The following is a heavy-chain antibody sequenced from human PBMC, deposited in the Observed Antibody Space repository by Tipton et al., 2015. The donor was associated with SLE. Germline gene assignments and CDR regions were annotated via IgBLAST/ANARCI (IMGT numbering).Heavy chain of an antibody. J-gene: IGHJ4*02. CDR2: IYNSGST. D-gene: IGHD6-13*01. Sequence: LRLSCTVSGVSVSSGSYYWTWIRQPPGKGLEWIGDIYNSGSTRYNPSLKSRVTISVDTSKNQFSLKLSSVTAADTAVYYCIAAAGLLFDYWGQGTLVTVSS. V-gene: IGHV4-61*01. CDR1: GVSVSSGSYY. CDR3: IAAAGLLFDY.